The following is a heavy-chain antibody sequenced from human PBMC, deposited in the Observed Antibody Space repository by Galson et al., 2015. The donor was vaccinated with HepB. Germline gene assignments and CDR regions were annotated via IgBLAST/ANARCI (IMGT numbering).Heavy chain of an antibody. Sequence: QSGAEVKKPGESLKISCQGSEYSFTTYWIGWVRQMPGKGLEWMGILYPDDSETRYSPSFQGQVTISADKSINTAYLQWSSPKASDTAIYYCARHGTSCYDSGSQYPYYYYGMDVWGQGTTVTVSS. J-gene: IGHJ6*02. CDR1: EYSFTTYW. D-gene: IGHD5-12*01. V-gene: IGHV5-51*01. CDR3: ARHGTSCYDSGSQYPYYYYGMDV. CDR2: LYPDDSET.